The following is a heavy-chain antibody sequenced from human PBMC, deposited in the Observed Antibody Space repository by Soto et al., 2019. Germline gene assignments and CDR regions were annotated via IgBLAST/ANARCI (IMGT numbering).Heavy chain of an antibody. CDR2: ITATGDRT. V-gene: IGHV3-23*01. D-gene: IGHD3-22*01. CDR3: ATMNGYFEY. Sequence: GGSLRLSCADSGFSFSSYSMSWVRQTPGKGLEWVAAITATGDRTYYADSVTGRFTISRDNSKKTHYLQMTSLRAEDTAMYYCATMNGYFEYWGQGTPVTVSS. J-gene: IGHJ4*02. CDR1: GFSFSSYS.